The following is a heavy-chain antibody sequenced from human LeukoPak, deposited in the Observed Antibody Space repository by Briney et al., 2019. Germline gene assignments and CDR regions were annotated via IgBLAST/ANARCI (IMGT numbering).Heavy chain of an antibody. CDR2: ISWNSGSI. J-gene: IGHJ3*02. CDR1: GFTFDDYA. D-gene: IGHD3-22*01. Sequence: PGRSLRLSCAASGFTFDDYAMHWVRQAPGKGLEWVSGISWNSGSIGYADSVKGRFTISRDNAKNSLYLQMNSLRAEDMALYYCATSRGYYYDSSGYYYVQGGAFDIWGQGTMVTVSS. CDR3: ATSRGYYYDSSGYYYVQGGAFDI. V-gene: IGHV3-9*03.